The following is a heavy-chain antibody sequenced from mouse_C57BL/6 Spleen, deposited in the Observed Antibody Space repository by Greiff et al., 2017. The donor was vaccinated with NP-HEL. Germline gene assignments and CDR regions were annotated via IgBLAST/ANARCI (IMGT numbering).Heavy chain of an antibody. J-gene: IGHJ3*01. D-gene: IGHD2-3*01. CDR1: GYTFTSYW. CDR3: ARSRDGYYLFAY. V-gene: IGHV1-55*01. Sequence: QVQLQQSGAELVKPGASVKMSCKASGYTFTSYWITWVKQRPGQGLEWIGDIYPGSGSTNYNEKFKSKATLTVDTSSSTAYMQLSSLTSEDSAVYYCARSRDGYYLFAYWGQGTLVTVSA. CDR2: IYPGSGST.